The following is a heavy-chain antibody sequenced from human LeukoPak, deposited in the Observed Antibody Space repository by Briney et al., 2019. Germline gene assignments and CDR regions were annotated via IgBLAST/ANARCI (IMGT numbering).Heavy chain of an antibody. CDR3: ARDLSSGLYSSGWYWGY. V-gene: IGHV3-7*01. CDR1: GFTFSSYW. Sequence: GGSLRLSCAASGFTFSSYWMSWVRQAPGKGLEWVANIKQDGSEKYYVDSVKGRFTISRDNAKNSLYLQMNSLRAEDTAVYYCARDLSSGLYSSGWYWGYWGQGTLVTVSS. D-gene: IGHD6-19*01. J-gene: IGHJ4*02. CDR2: IKQDGSEK.